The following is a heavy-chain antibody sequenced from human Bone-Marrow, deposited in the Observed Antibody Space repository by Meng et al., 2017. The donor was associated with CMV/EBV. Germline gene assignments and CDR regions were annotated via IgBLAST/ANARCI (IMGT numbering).Heavy chain of an antibody. CDR1: EFIFNNYG. CDR2: IDINGENR. CDR3: VGHQGGPREGVRLV. J-gene: IGHJ4*02. Sequence: GESLTISCAASEFIFNNYGIHWLRQAPVKGLEWLSFIDINGENRYNVDIVKGRFIVSKDKSKNTVFLQMNSLRVEDTAVYYCVGHQGGPREGVRLVWGQGTLVTVSS. D-gene: IGHD3-16*01. V-gene: IGHV3-30*02.